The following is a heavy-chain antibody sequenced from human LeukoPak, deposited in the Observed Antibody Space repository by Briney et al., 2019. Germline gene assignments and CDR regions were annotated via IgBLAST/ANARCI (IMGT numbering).Heavy chain of an antibody. CDR1: GGSISGYY. V-gene: IGHV4-59*08. J-gene: IGHJ4*02. CDR3: ARHCLAVAGSSCFDY. Sequence: SETLSLTCTVSGGSISGYYWSWIRQPPGKGLEWIGYIYYSGSTNYNPSLKSRVTISVDTSKNQFSLNLSSVTAADTAVYYCARHCLAVAGSSCFDYWGQGTLVTVSS. CDR2: IYYSGST. D-gene: IGHD6-19*01.